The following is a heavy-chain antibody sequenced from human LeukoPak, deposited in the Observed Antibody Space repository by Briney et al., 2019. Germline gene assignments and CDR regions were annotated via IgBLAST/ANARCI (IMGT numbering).Heavy chain of an antibody. CDR1: GFNFGNND. J-gene: IGHJ4*02. V-gene: IGHV3-23*01. CDR3: AKNITMMVF. CDR2: IRGYNGQT. Sequence: GGSLRLSCAASGFNFGNNDMNWVRQTPGKGLEWVSGIRGYNGQTYYADSVKGRFTISRDKSVDTVYLQMNGLKTEDTAVYYCAKNITMMVFWGQGTLVTVSS. D-gene: IGHD3-22*01.